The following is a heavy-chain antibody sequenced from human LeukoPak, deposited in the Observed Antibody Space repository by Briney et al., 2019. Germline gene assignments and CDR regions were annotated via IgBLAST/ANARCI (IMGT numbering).Heavy chain of an antibody. CDR2: IIPIFGTA. Sequence: SVKVSCKASGGTFSSYAISWVRQAPGQGLEWMGGIIPIFGTANYAQKFQGRVTITADESTSTAYMELSSLRSEDTAVYYCARVLFVSGNPFDYWGQGTLVTVSS. CDR3: ARVLFVSGNPFDY. V-gene: IGHV1-69*01. D-gene: IGHD4-23*01. CDR1: GGTFSSYA. J-gene: IGHJ4*02.